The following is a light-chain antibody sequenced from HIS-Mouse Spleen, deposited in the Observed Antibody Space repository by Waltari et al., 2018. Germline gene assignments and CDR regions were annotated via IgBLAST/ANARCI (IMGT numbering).Light chain of an antibody. CDR3: SSYTSSSTRV. CDR1: SSDVGGYHY. Sequence: QSALTQPASVSGSPGQSITISCTGTSSDVGGYHYVSWYQQHPGKAPKPMIYDVSNRPSGVSNRFSGSKSGNTASLTISGLQAEDEADYYCSSYTSSSTRVFGGGTKLTVL. J-gene: IGLJ3*02. V-gene: IGLV2-14*03. CDR2: DVS.